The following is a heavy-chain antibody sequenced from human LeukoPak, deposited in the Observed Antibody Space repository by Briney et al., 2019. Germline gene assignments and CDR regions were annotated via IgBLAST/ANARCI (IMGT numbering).Heavy chain of an antibody. J-gene: IGHJ4*02. V-gene: IGHV4-34*01. CDR3: ASSRDDFWSGYEDY. CDR1: GESFSGYY. Sequence: SETLSLTCAVYGESFSGYYWTWIRQPPGKGLEWIGSIYYSGSTYYNPSLKSRVTISVDTSKNQFSLKLSSVTAADTAVYYCASSRDDFWSGYEDYWGQGTLVTVSS. CDR2: IYYSGST. D-gene: IGHD3-3*01.